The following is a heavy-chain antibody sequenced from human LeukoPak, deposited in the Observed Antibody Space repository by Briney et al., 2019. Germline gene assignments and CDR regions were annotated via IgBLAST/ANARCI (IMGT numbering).Heavy chain of an antibody. V-gene: IGHV1-2*02. CDR3: ASQQLQWRESYYFDD. CDR2: INPNSGGT. Sequence: ASVKVPCKASGYIFTGYYMHWVRQAPGQGLEGMGWINPNSGGTKYAQKFQGRVTMTRDTSISTAYMELSRLGSDDTALYYCASQQLQWRESYYFDDWGQGTLVTVSS. D-gene: IGHD5-24*01. CDR1: GYIFTGYY. J-gene: IGHJ4*02.